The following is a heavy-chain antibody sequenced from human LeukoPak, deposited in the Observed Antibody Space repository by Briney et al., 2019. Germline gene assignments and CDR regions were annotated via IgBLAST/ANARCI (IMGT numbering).Heavy chain of an antibody. V-gene: IGHV4-59*08. CDR2: IYYSGGT. D-gene: IGHD2-2*01. CDR3: ARVIGYCSSTSCFGYFDY. Sequence: SETLSLTCTVSGGSISGYYWSWIRQPPGKGLEWVGYIYYSGGTNYNPSLKSRVTTSVDTSKNQLSLKLSSVTAADTAVYYCARVIGYCSSTSCFGYFDYWGQGSLVTVCS. CDR1: GGSISGYY. J-gene: IGHJ4*02.